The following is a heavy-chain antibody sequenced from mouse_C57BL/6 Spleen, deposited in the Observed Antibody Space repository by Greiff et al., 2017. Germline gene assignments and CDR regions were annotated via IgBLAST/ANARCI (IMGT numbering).Heavy chain of an antibody. V-gene: IGHV1-69*01. J-gene: IGHJ4*01. D-gene: IGHD2-4*01. CDR3: ARYSPIYYDYDRAMDY. CDR2: IDPSDSYT. CDR1: GYTFTSYW. Sequence: QVQLQQSGAELVMPGASVKLSCKASGYTFTSYWMHWVKQRPGQGLEWIGEIDPSDSYTNYNQTFKGKSTLTVDKSSSTAYMQLSSLTSEDSAVYYCARYSPIYYDYDRAMDYWCQGTSVTVSS.